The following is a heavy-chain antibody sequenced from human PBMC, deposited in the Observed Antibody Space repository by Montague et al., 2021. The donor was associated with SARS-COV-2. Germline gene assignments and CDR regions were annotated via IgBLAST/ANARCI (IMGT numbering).Heavy chain of an antibody. D-gene: IGHD3-10*01. Sequence: SLRLSCAASGFPFSSYPMHWVRQAPGKGLDWVAVISYDGKVKVYADSVKGRFTISRDGSKSTLYLQMNSLKTEDTAVYYCARDMIRGAPDYFDYWGQGTLVTVSS. V-gene: IGHV3-30*04. CDR3: ARDMIRGAPDYFDY. CDR2: ISYDGKVK. J-gene: IGHJ4*02. CDR1: GFPFSSYP.